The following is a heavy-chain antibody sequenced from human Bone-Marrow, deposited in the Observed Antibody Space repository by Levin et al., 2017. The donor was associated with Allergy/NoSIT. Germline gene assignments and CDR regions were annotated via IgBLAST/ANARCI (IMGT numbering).Heavy chain of an antibody. V-gene: IGHV1-69*06. Sequence: SVKVSCKASGGTFSSYAISWVRQAPGQGLEWMGGIIPIFGTANYAQKFQGRVTITADKSTSTAYMELSSLRSEDTAVYYCARYDNPSSIAARVRYFDYWGQGTLVTVSS. D-gene: IGHD6-6*01. CDR3: ARYDNPSSIAARVRYFDY. J-gene: IGHJ4*02. CDR2: IIPIFGTA. CDR1: GGTFSSYA.